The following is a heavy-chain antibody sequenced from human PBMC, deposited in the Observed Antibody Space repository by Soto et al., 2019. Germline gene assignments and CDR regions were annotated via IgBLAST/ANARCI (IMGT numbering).Heavy chain of an antibody. J-gene: IGHJ5*02. CDR3: ARGVATIGP. Sequence: SETLSLTCTVSGDSISSYYWSWIRQPPGKGLEWIGYIYYSGSTNYNPSLKSRVTISVDTPKNQFSLKLTSVTAADTAVYYCARGVATIGPWGQGSLVTGSS. CDR2: IYYSGST. D-gene: IGHD5-12*01. CDR1: GDSISSYY. V-gene: IGHV4-59*01.